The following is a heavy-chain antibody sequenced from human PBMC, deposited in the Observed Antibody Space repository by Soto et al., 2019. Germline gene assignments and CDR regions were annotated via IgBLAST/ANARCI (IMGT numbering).Heavy chain of an antibody. CDR1: GFTFTSSA. D-gene: IGHD5-18*01. CDR3: AAPPAAMAKGYYYGMDV. J-gene: IGHJ6*02. Sequence: QMQLVQSGPEVKKPGTSVKVSCKASGFTFTSSAVQWVRQARGQRLEWIGWIVVGSGNTNYAQKFQERVTITRDMSTSTAYKELSSLRSEDTAVYYCAAPPAAMAKGYYYGMDVWGQGTTVTVSS. V-gene: IGHV1-58*01. CDR2: IVVGSGNT.